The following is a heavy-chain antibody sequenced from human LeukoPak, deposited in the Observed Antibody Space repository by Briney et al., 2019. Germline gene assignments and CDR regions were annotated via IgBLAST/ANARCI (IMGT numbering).Heavy chain of an antibody. Sequence: SETLSLTCTVSGGSISSYYWSWIRQPAGKGLEWIGRIYTSGSTNYNPSLTSRVTMSVDTSKNQFSLKLSSVTAADTAVYYCARVGSSYGVYYYYMDVWGKGATVTISS. CDR3: ARVGSSYGVYYYYMDV. CDR1: GGSISSYY. J-gene: IGHJ6*03. D-gene: IGHD5-18*01. CDR2: IYTSGST. V-gene: IGHV4-4*07.